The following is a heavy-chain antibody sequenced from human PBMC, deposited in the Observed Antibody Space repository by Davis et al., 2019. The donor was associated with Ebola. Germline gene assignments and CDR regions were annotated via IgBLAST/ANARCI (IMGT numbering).Heavy chain of an antibody. CDR3: AKEVAAGVFDN. D-gene: IGHD6-13*01. J-gene: IGHJ4*02. CDR2: ISAYNGNT. Sequence: ASVQVSCQASGYTFTSYGISWVRQAPGQGLEWMGWISAYNGNTNYAQKLQGRVTMTTDTSTSTAYMELRSLRSDDTAVYYCAKEVAAGVFDNWGQGTLVTVSS. V-gene: IGHV1-18*01. CDR1: GYTFTSYG.